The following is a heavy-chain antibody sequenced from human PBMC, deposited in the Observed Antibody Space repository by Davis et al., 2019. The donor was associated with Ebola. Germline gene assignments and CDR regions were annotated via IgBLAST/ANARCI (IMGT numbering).Heavy chain of an antibody. CDR3: ATVIRGWTSAY. V-gene: IGHV4-31*03. CDR2: IYDSGIT. J-gene: IGHJ4*02. Sequence: SETLSLTCTVSGVSINSVDYYWSWIRQYPGKGLEWIGYIYDSGITHYNPSLQRRLTTSLDTSKNHFSLKLTSVTAADTAVYYCATVIRGWTSAYWGQGILVTVSS. D-gene: IGHD6-19*01. CDR1: GVSINSVDYY.